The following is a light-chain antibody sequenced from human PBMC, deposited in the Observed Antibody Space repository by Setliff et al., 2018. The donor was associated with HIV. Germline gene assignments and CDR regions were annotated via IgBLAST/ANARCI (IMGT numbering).Light chain of an antibody. V-gene: IGLV2-14*03. Sequence: QSVLTQPASVSGSPGQSITISCTGTSSDVGAYNYVSWYQQYPGKAPKLMIFDVTKRPSGVSDRFSGSKSGNTASLTISGLQAEDEADYYCTSYTSSNTYVFGTGTKVTV. CDR3: TSYTSSNTYV. CDR2: DVT. J-gene: IGLJ1*01. CDR1: SSDVGAYNY.